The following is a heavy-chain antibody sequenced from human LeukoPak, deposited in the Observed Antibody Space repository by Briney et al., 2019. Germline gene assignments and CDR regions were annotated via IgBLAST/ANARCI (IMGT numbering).Heavy chain of an antibody. CDR2: MNPNSGNT. D-gene: IGHD3-9*01. V-gene: IGHV1-8*01. J-gene: IGHJ3*02. CDR1: GYTFTSYD. CDR3: ARSPMRRDILTGPAFDI. Sequence: ASVKVSCKASGYTFTSYDINWVRQATGQGLEWMGWMNPNSGNTGYAQKFQGRVTMTRNTSISTAYMELSSLRSEDTAVYYCARSPMRRDILTGPAFDIWGQAAMVTVSS.